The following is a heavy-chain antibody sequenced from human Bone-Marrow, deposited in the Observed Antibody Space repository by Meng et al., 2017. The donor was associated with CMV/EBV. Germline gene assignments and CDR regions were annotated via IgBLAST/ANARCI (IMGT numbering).Heavy chain of an antibody. CDR1: GFTFGDYA. CDR3: RMTSPRAYWYFDL. J-gene: IGHJ2*01. D-gene: IGHD2-21*02. V-gene: IGHV3-49*04. CDR2: LIGKSNGGTT. Sequence: GGSLRLSCAASGFTFGDYAMSWVRQAPGKGLEWVGFLIGKSNGGTTEYAATVKGRFNISRDDSKSIAYLEMNSLKIEDTAVYYCRMTSPRAYWYFDLWGRGTLVTVSS.